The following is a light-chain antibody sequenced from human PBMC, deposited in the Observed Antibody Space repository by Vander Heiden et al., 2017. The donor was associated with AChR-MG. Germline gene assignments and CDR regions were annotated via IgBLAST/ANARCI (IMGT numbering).Light chain of an antibody. V-gene: IGLV1-44*01. Sequence: QSVLTQPPSASGTPGQRVTISCSGSSSNIGSDTVNWYQQLPGTAPKLLTYSNNQRPSGVPDRFSGSKSGTSASLAISGLQSEDEAGYFCAAWDDSLSGWVFGGGTKLTGL. CDR1: SSNIGSDT. J-gene: IGLJ3*02. CDR2: SNN. CDR3: AAWDDSLSGWV.